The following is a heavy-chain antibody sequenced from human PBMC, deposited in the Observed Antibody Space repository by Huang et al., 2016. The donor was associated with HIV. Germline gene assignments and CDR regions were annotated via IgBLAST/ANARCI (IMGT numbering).Heavy chain of an antibody. CDR2: INHSGST. CDR1: GGSFSGYS. Sequence: QVQLQQWGAGLLKPSETLSLTCAVYGGSFSGYSWNWIRQSPGKGLEWIGQINHSGSTEYNPSLKSRGTISIDTSKNQFSLKLNSVTAADTAIYYCAREVMISFGGPFDPWGHGNLVTVSS. J-gene: IGHJ5*02. CDR3: AREVMISFGGPFDP. V-gene: IGHV4-34*01. D-gene: IGHD3-16*01.